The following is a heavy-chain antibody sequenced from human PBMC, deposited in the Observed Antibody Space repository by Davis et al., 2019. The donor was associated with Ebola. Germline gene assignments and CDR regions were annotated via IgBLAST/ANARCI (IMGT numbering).Heavy chain of an antibody. D-gene: IGHD6-13*01. Sequence: MPGGSLRLSCTVSGGSISSYYWNWIRQAPGKGLEWIGEINHSGSTNYNPSLKSRVTISVDTSKNQFSLKLSSVTAADTAVYYCARLGRYIAAAGTRGRPFWFDPWGQGTLVTVSS. CDR3: ARLGRYIAAAGTRGRPFWFDP. CDR2: INHSGST. J-gene: IGHJ5*02. V-gene: IGHV4-34*01. CDR1: GGSISSYY.